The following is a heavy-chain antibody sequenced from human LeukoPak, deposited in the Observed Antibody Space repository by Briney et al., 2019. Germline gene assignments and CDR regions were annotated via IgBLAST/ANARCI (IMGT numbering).Heavy chain of an antibody. D-gene: IGHD2-2*01. Sequence: PGGSLRLSCAASGFTFSSYAMSWVRQAPGKGLEWISTISGSGGNTYHADSVKGRFTISRDNSKNTLYLQMNSLRAKDPAVYFWAKGPPFSYWCSTPRGDAFCNLGHGTMVTVSS. V-gene: IGHV3-23*01. CDR2: ISGSGGNT. J-gene: IGHJ3*02. CDR1: GFTFSSYA. CDR3: AKGPPFSYWCSTPRGDAFCN.